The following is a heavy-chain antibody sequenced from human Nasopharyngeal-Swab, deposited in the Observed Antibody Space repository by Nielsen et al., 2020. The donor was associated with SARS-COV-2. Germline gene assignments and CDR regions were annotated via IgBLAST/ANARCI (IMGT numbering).Heavy chain of an antibody. V-gene: IGHV1-8*01. J-gene: IGHJ6*02. CDR2: MKPNSGNT. D-gene: IGHD3-22*01. CDR1: GYTFTSYD. Sequence: ASVKVSCKASGYTFTSYDINWVRQATGQGLEWMGWMKPNSGNTGYAQKFQGRVTMTRNTSISTAYMELSSLRSEDTAVYYCARGKRSMIVVVITPYYYYGMDVWGQGTTVTVSS. CDR3: ARGKRSMIVVVITPYYYYGMDV.